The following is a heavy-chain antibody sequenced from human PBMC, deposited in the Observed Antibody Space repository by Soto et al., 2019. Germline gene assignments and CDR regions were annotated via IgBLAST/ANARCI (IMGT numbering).Heavy chain of an antibody. Sequence: PSETLSLTCAVSGYSISSDYYWGWIRQPPGKGLEWIGSIHHGGSTYYHPSLKSRVTISVDTSKNQFSLKLSSVTAADTAVYYCARGGIVLVVVVPHWFDPWGQGTLVTVS. CDR1: GYSISSDYY. J-gene: IGHJ5*02. V-gene: IGHV4-38-2*01. CDR2: IHHGGST. D-gene: IGHD2-8*02. CDR3: ARGGIVLVVVVPHWFDP.